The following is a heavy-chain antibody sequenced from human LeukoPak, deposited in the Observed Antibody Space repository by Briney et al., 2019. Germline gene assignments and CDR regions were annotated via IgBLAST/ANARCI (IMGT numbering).Heavy chain of an antibody. CDR2: TNTHGTSA. CDR3: LAGYYYYYMDV. V-gene: IGHV3-74*01. D-gene: IGHD6-13*01. J-gene: IGHJ6*03. Sequence: GGSLRLSCASSRFIYNICWMHWVRGARRRARVEVTRTNTHGTSANYADSVKGRFIISRDNANNTLYVQMNGLRDEDTGVYYALAGYYYYYMDVWGKGTTVTVSS. CDR1: RFIYNICW.